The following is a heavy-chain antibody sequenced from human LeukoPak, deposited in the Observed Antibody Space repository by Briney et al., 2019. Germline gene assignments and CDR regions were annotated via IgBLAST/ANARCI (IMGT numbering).Heavy chain of an antibody. Sequence: GGSLRLSCAASGFTFSNYGMHWVRQAPGKGLEWLTFIRYDGSDKYYADSVKGRFTISRDNSKNTLYLQMNSLRAEDTAVYYCARGAGSDSGSYSNYFDYWGQGTLVTVSS. CDR2: IRYDGSDK. V-gene: IGHV3-30*02. CDR1: GFTFSNYG. D-gene: IGHD3-10*01. CDR3: ARGAGSDSGSYSNYFDY. J-gene: IGHJ4*02.